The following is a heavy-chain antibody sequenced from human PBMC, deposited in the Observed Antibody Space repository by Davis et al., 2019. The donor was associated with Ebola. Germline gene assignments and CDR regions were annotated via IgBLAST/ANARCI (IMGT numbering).Heavy chain of an antibody. CDR3: ARVRAYYGDYDYFDY. V-gene: IGHV1-69*06. Sequence: SVKVSCKASGGTFSSYAISWVRQVPGQGLEWMGGIIPIFGTANYAQKFQGRVTITADKSTSTAYMELSSLRSEDTAVYYCARVRAYYGDYDYFDYWGQGTLVTVSS. J-gene: IGHJ4*02. CDR2: IIPIFGTA. D-gene: IGHD4-17*01. CDR1: GGTFSSYA.